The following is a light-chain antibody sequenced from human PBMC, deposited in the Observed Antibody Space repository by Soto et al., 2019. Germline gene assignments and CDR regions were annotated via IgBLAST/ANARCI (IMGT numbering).Light chain of an antibody. CDR1: EKINSN. CDR2: GVS. CDR3: QQYDKWRT. V-gene: IGKV3-15*01. Sequence: TLLTSSPATLSVSPGEGATLSCRASEKINSNLAWYQQKPGQAPRLLIYGVSTRAAGVPARFSGSGSGTEFTLTISSLQSEDFAVYYCQQYDKWRTLGQGTKVDIK. J-gene: IGKJ1*01.